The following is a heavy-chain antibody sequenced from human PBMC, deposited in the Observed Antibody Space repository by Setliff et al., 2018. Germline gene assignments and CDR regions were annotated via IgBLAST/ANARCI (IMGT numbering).Heavy chain of an antibody. D-gene: IGHD5-18*01. CDR3: ARDQGGYSYGPFDY. Sequence: GGSLRLSCSASGFTFNDHYMDWVRQAPGKGLEWVARIKKKDERYGTEYAASVTGRFTISRDNSKNTLYLQMNSLRAEDTAVYYCARDQGGYSYGPFDYWGQGTLVTVSS. CDR1: GFTFNDHY. V-gene: IGHV3-72*01. CDR2: IKKKDERYGT. J-gene: IGHJ4*02.